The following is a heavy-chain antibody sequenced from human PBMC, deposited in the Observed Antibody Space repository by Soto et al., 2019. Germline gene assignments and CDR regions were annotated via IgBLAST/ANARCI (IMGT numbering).Heavy chain of an antibody. CDR2: IYYSGST. D-gene: IGHD2-8*01. CDR3: ARQAEWQYYFDY. CDR1: GCSISSYY. V-gene: IGHV4-59*08. J-gene: IGHJ4*02. Sequence: SETLSLTCTVSGCSISSYYWSWIRQPPGKGLEWIGYIYYSGSTNYNPFLKSRVTISVDTSKNQFSLKLSSVTAADTAVYYCARQAEWQYYFDYWGQGTLVT.